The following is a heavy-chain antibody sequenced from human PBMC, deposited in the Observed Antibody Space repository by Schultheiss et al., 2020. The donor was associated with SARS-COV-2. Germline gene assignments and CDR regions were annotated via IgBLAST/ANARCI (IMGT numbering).Heavy chain of an antibody. J-gene: IGHJ5*02. CDR2: IYYSGST. CDR1: GGSISSYY. Sequence: SQTLSLTCTVSGGSISSYYWSWIRQPPGKGLEWIGYIYYSGSTNYNPSLKSRVTISVDTSKNQFSLKLSSVTVADTAVYYCARGGGEITIFGVVIKKHNWFDPWGQGTLVTVSS. V-gene: IGHV4-59*01. D-gene: IGHD3-3*01. CDR3: ARGGGEITIFGVVIKKHNWFDP.